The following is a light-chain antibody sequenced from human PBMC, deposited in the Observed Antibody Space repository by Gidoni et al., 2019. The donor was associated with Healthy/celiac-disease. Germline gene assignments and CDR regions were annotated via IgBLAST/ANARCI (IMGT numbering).Light chain of an antibody. CDR2: RNN. CDR1: SSHIGSNY. Sequence: QSVLTQPPSASRTPGQRVTISCSVSSSHIGSNYVYWYQQLPGPATKLLIYRNNRRPSGVPDLFSGSTSGTSAALPFLGLRSDDEADYYCAAWDDSLSATWVFGGGTKLTVL. CDR3: AAWDDSLSATWV. V-gene: IGLV1-47*01. J-gene: IGLJ3*02.